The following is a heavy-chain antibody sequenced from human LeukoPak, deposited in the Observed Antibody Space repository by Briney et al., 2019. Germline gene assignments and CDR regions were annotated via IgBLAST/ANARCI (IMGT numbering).Heavy chain of an antibody. J-gene: IGHJ6*02. CDR3: ARGGGLDV. D-gene: IGHD3-16*01. CDR1: GLTFSSYW. Sequence: GGSLRLSCAASGLTFSSYWMNWARQAPGKGVEWVASINHNGNVNYYVDSVKGRFTISRDNAKNSLYLQMSNLRAEDTAVYFCARGGGLDVWGQGATVTVSS. V-gene: IGHV3-7*03. CDR2: INHNGNVN.